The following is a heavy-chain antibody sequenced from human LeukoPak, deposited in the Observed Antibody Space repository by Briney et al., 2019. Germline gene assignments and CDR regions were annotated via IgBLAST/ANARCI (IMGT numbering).Heavy chain of an antibody. CDR3: ARDRRRRRDSKTPYYYYGMDV. Sequence: GASLKVSCKASGYTFTSYGINWVRQAPGQGLEWMGWISAYNGNTIYAQKLQGRVAMTTDTSTRTVYMELRSLRSDDTAVYYCARDRRRRRDSKTPYYYYGMDVWGQGTTVTVSS. CDR1: GYTFTSYG. V-gene: IGHV1-18*01. CDR2: ISAYNGNT. J-gene: IGHJ6*02. D-gene: IGHD1-1*01.